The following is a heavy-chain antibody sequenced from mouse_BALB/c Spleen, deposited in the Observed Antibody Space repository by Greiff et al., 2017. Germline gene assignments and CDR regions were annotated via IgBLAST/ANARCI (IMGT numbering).Heavy chain of an antibody. J-gene: IGHJ3*01. D-gene: IGHD2-2*01. CDR3: ARDYGYSWFAY. CDR2: ISSGSSTI. V-gene: IGHV5-17*02. CDR1: GFTFSSFG. Sequence: EVKLMESGGGLVQPGGSRKLSCAASGFTFSSFGMHWVRQAPEKGLEWVAYISSGSSTIYYADTVKGRFTISRDNPKNTLFLQMTSLRSEDTAMYYCARDYGYSWFAYWGQGTLVTVSA.